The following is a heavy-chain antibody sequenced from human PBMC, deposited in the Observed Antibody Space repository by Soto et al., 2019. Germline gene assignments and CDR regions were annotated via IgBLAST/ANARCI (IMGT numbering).Heavy chain of an antibody. J-gene: IGHJ5*02. CDR2: ISDSGST. Sequence: SETLSLTCSVSGASIGGGDDYWTWIRQSPGKGLEWIGYISDSGSTFYNPSLRSRLTIALDTSNNHFSLKLNSVTAADTAVYYCAKYPPPELAPWGQGIPVT. V-gene: IGHV4-30-4*08. CDR1: GASIGGGDDY. CDR3: AKYPPPELAP. D-gene: IGHD3-10*01.